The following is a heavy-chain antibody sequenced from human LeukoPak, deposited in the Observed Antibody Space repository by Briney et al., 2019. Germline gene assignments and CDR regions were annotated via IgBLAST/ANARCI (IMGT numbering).Heavy chain of an antibody. D-gene: IGHD7-27*01. Sequence: GGSLRLSCAASGFSVSNNFMSWVRQAPGKGLEWVSVIYGIGSTDYADSVKGRFTISRDNSKNTLYLQMNSLRTEDTAMYYCARDADWGGLDYWGQGTLVTVS. CDR2: IYGIGST. V-gene: IGHV3-53*01. J-gene: IGHJ4*02. CDR1: GFSVSNNF. CDR3: ARDADWGGLDY.